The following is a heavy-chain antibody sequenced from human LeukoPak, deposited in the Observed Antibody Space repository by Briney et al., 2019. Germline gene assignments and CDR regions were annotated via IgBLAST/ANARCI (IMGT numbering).Heavy chain of an antibody. J-gene: IGHJ4*02. CDR3: ATYVTMTLDY. CDR2: ISGSGSTI. CDR1: GFTFSSYA. D-gene: IGHD3-10*02. V-gene: IGHV3-48*03. Sequence: GGSLRLSCAASGFTFSSYAMSWVRQAPGKGLEWVSYISGSGSTIYYADSVKGRFTISRDNAKNLLSLQMNSLRAEDTAVYYCATYVTMTLDYWGQGTLVTVSS.